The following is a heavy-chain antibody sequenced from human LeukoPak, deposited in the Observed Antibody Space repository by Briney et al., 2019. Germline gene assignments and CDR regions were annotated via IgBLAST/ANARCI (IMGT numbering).Heavy chain of an antibody. V-gene: IGHV3-23*01. J-gene: IGHJ4*02. D-gene: IGHD3-10*01. Sequence: GGSLRLSCAASGFAFSSFAMSWVRQAPGKGLEWVSAITGGGISTYYADSVKGRFTISRDNSKNTLYLHMNSLRADDTAIYYCAKTDSGDWGQGTLVTVSS. CDR1: GFAFSSFA. CDR3: AKTDSGD. CDR2: ITGGGIST.